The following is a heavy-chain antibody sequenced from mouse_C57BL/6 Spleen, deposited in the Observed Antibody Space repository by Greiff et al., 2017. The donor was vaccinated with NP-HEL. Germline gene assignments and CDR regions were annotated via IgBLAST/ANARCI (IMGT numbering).Heavy chain of an antibody. D-gene: IGHD1-1*01. CDR1: GYSITSDY. CDR3: ARDYGKAYFDV. CDR2: ISYSGST. Sequence: EVKLMESGPGLAKPSQTLSLPCSVTGYSITSDYWNWIRKFPGNKLEYMGYISYSGSTYYNPSIKSRISITRDTSKNQYYLQLNSVTTEDTATYDCARDYGKAYFDVWGTGTTVTGSS. J-gene: IGHJ1*03. V-gene: IGHV3-8*01.